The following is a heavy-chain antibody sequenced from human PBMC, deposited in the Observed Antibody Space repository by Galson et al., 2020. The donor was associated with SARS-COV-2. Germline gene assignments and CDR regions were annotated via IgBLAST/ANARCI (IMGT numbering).Heavy chain of an antibody. J-gene: IGHJ4*02. CDR1: GFTFSSYA. V-gene: IGHV3-23*01. D-gene: IGHD2-2*01. CDR2: ISGSGGST. Sequence: GGSLRLSCAASGFTFSSYAMSWVRQAPGKGLEWVSAISGSGGSTYYADSVKGRFTISRDNSKNTLYLQMNSLRAEDTAVYYCAKVWVPLLSSCSSTSCYAGPIDYWGQGTLVTVSS. CDR3: AKVWVPLLSSCSSTSCYAGPIDY.